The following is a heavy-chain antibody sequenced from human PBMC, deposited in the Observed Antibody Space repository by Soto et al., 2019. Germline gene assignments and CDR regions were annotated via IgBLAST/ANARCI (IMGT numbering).Heavy chain of an antibody. CDR1: GGSFSGYY. CDR2: INHSGST. D-gene: IGHD6-13*01. V-gene: IGHV4-34*01. J-gene: IGHJ4*02. Sequence: QVQLQQWGAGLLKPSETLSLTCAVYGGSFSGYYWSWIRQPPGKGLEWIGEINHSGSTNYNPSLKSRVTISVDTSKNQFSLKLSSVTAADTAVYYCARAIAAAGREFDYWGQGTLVTVSS. CDR3: ARAIAAAGREFDY.